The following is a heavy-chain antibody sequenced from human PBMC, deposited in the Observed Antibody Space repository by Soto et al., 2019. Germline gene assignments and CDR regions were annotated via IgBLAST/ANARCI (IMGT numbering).Heavy chain of an antibody. V-gene: IGHV4-31*03. D-gene: IGHD2-2*02. CDR3: ARETYLLRGLGIWFDP. J-gene: IGHJ5*02. Sequence: PSETLSLTCTVSGGSISSGGYYWSWIRQHPGKGLEWIGYIYYSGSTYYNPSLKSRVTISVDTSKNQFSLKLSSVTAADTAVYYCARETYLLRGLGIWFDPWGQGTLVTVSS. CDR2: IYYSGST. CDR1: GGSISSGGYY.